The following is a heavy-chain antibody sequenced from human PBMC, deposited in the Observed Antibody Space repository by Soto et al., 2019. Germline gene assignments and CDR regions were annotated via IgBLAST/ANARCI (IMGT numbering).Heavy chain of an antibody. V-gene: IGHV3-21*03. Sequence: EVQLVESGGGLVKPGGSLRLSCAASGFTFSSYSMNWVRQAPGKGLEWVSSISGGSSYIYYADSVKGRFTISRDNAKNSLYLQMKNLRAEETAVYYCARGKGMDVWGQGTTVTVSS. J-gene: IGHJ6*02. CDR3: ARGKGMDV. CDR2: ISGGSSYI. CDR1: GFTFSSYS.